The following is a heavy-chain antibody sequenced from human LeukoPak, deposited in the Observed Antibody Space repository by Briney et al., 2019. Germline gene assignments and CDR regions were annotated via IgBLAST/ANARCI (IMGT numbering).Heavy chain of an antibody. CDR3: ARDRRFRGAPFDY. CDR1: GFTFSSYW. J-gene: IGHJ4*02. Sequence: GGSLRLSCAASGFTFSSYWMSWVRQAPGKGLEWVANIKQDGSEKYYVDSVKGRFTISRHNAKNSLYLQMNSLRAEDTAVYYCARDRRFRGAPFDYWGQGTLVTVSS. CDR2: IKQDGSEK. D-gene: IGHD3-10*01. V-gene: IGHV3-7*01.